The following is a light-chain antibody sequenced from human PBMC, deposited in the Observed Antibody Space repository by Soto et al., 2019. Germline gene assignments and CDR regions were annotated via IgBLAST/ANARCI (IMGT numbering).Light chain of an antibody. CDR1: VSVRTD. CDR3: QQYHNWLQLT. CDR2: GAS. J-gene: IGKJ5*01. Sequence: IAMTPSPSTLYLSPGQRATLPCSDSVSVRTDLAWYQQKPGQAPRLLIYGASTRAAGVPVMFSGSGSGSEFTLTIETLKSEDFAVYYCQQYHNWLQLTFGKGTRLEIK. V-gene: IGKV3-15*01.